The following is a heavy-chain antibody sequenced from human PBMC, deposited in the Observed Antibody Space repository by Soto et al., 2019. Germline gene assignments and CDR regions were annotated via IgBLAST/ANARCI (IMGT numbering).Heavy chain of an antibody. J-gene: IGHJ4*02. CDR3: AHLPWKQLWPRAPVVY. CDR1: GFSLSTSGVG. Sequence: SGSYAGEPTQTLTLTCTFSGFSLSTSGVGVGWIRQPPGKALEWLGIIYWDDDKRYRPSLKSRLTITKDTSKNQLVLTMTNMDPVDTATYYCAHLPWKQLWPRAPVVYWGQGTPVTVSS. D-gene: IGHD5-18*01. CDR2: IYWDDDK. V-gene: IGHV2-5*02.